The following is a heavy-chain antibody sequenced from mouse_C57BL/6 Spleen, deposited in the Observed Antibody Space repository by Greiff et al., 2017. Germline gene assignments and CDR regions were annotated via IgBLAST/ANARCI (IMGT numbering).Heavy chain of an antibody. CDR3: TGPYYCGSVEDWYFDV. V-gene: IGHV6-3*01. CDR2: IRFRSDNYAT. Sequence: EVKLMESGGGLVQPGGSMKLSCVASGFTFSNYWMNWVRQSPEKGLEWVAQIRFRSDNYATHYAVSVKGRFTISRDDSKSSVYLQMNNLRAEDTGIYYCTGPYYCGSVEDWYFDVWGTGTTVTVSS. D-gene: IGHD1-1*01. CDR1: GFTFSNYW. J-gene: IGHJ1*03.